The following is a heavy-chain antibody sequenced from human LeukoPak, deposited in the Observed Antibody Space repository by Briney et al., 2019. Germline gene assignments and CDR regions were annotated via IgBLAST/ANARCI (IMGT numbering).Heavy chain of an antibody. CDR3: ASSAGALIDC. Sequence: GGSLRLSCAASGFTFSNYDMHWVRQAPGEGLKWVAVIWFDGSNKFYADSVKGRFTISRDNSKNTLYLQMNSLRAEDTAVYYCASSAGALIDCWGQGTLVIVSS. CDR2: IWFDGSNK. J-gene: IGHJ4*02. D-gene: IGHD6-19*01. CDR1: GFTFSNYD. V-gene: IGHV3-33*01.